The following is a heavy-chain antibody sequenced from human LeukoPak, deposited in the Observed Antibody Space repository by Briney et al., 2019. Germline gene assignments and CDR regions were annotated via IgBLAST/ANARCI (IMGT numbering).Heavy chain of an antibody. V-gene: IGHV4-39*07. CDR1: GGSISSSSYY. CDR2: INHSGST. Sequence: SETLSLTCTASGGSISSSSYYWGWIRQPPGKGLEWIGEINHSGSTNYNPSLKSRVTISVDTSKNQFSLKLSSVTAADTAVYYCARRQLERRGYFDYWGQGTLVTVSS. CDR3: ARRQLERRGYFDY. D-gene: IGHD1-1*01. J-gene: IGHJ4*02.